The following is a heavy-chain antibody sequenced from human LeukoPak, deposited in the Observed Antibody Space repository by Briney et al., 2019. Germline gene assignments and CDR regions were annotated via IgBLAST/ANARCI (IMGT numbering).Heavy chain of an antibody. D-gene: IGHD1-14*01. V-gene: IGHV1-18*01. CDR1: GYTFTSYG. J-gene: IGHJ4*02. CDR3: ARAKMAFPRGTPRQGLDY. Sequence: ASVKVSCKASGYTFTSYGISWVRQAPGQGLEWMGWISAYNGNTNYAQKLQGRVTMTTDTSTSTAYMELRSLRSADTAVYYCARAKMAFPRGTPRQGLDYWGQGTLVTVSS. CDR2: ISAYNGNT.